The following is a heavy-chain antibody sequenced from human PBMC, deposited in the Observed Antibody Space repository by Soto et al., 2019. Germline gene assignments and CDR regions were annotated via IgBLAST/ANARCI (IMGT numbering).Heavy chain of an antibody. CDR1: GGSISSYY. J-gene: IGHJ4*02. D-gene: IGHD3-10*01. CDR3: ARSLWFGELLPFDS. CDR2: IHYSGNN. V-gene: IGHV4-59*01. Sequence: QVQLQESGPGLMKPSETLSLTCTVSGGSISSYYWSWIRQPPGKGLECIGYIHYSGNNHYNPSLKRRVTISVDTSKNQFSLKLTSVTAADTAVYYCARSLWFGELLPFDSWGQGTLVTVSS.